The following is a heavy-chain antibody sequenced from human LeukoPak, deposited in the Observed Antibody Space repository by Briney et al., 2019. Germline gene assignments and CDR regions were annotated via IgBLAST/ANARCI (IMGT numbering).Heavy chain of an antibody. J-gene: IGHJ4*02. CDR2: ISHDGSNY. CDR1: GITFSTYG. Sequence: PGGSLRLSCADPGITFSTYGVHWVRQVPGKGLEWVAVISHDGSNYYYADSVKGRFTISRDNSKNTLYLQMNSLRTEDTAVYYCAKATGSSWYYFDDWGLGTLVTVSS. V-gene: IGHV3-30*18. CDR3: AKATGSSWYYFDD. D-gene: IGHD6-13*01.